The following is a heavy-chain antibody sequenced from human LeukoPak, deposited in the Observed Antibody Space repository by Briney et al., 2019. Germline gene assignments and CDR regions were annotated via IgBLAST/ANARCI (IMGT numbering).Heavy chain of an antibody. D-gene: IGHD3-10*01. J-gene: IGHJ3*02. CDR1: GGSISNYY. CDR3: ARDRYYGSGGPI. V-gene: IGHV4-59*12. CDR2: IYYSGTT. Sequence: SETLSLTCTVSGGSISNYYWSWIRQPPGKGLEWIGYIYYSGTTNYNPSLKSRVTISVDTSKNQFSLRLTSVTAADTAVYYCARDRYYGSGGPIWGQGTMVTVSS.